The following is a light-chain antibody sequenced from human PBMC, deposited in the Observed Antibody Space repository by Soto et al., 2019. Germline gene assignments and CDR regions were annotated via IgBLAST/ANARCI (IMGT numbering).Light chain of an antibody. CDR3: QQYGSSPWT. CDR2: GAS. CDR1: QSVSSSY. Sequence: EIVLTQSPGTLSLSPGERATLSCRASQSVSSSYLAWYQQKPGQAPRPLIYGASSRAIGIPDRFSGSGSGTDFTLTISRLEPEDFAVYYCQQYGSSPWTLGQGTKLDIK. V-gene: IGKV3-20*01. J-gene: IGKJ1*01.